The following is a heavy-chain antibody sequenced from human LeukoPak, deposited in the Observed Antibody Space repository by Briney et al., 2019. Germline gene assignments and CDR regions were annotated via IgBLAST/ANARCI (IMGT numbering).Heavy chain of an antibody. CDR2: INPDGSIT. CDR1: GVTFSNIW. V-gene: IGHV3-74*01. Sequence: PGGSLRLSCAASGVTFSNIWMYLVRQAPGKGLDWVALINPDGSITTYADSVKGRFTISRDNAKNTVYLQMNSLRGEDTAMYFCARGGDDYWGQGTLVIVSS. D-gene: IGHD2-21*01. J-gene: IGHJ4*02. CDR3: ARGGDDY.